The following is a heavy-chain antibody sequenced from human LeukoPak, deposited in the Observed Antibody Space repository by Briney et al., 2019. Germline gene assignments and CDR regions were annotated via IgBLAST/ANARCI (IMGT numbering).Heavy chain of an antibody. CDR3: AKDIRYYYDSSGYYVS. V-gene: IGHV3-9*01. Sequence: GRSLRLSCAASGFTFDDYAMHWVRQAPGKGLEWVSGISWSSGSIGYADSVKGRFTISRDNAKNSLYLQMNSLRAEDTALYYCAKDIRYYYDSSGYYVSWGQGTLVTVSS. J-gene: IGHJ4*02. CDR2: ISWSSGSI. D-gene: IGHD3-22*01. CDR1: GFTFDDYA.